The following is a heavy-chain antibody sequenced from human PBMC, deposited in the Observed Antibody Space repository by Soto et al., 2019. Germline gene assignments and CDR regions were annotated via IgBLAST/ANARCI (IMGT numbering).Heavy chain of an antibody. CDR3: ARVAGGLGGPTYNWFDP. V-gene: IGHV4-34*01. D-gene: IGHD1-26*01. Sequence: PETLSLTCAVYGGSFSGYYWSWIRQPPGKGLEWIGEINHSGSTNYNPSLKSRVTISVDTSKNQFSLKLSSVTAADTAVYYCARVAGGLGGPTYNWFDPWGQGTLVTVSS. CDR2: INHSGST. J-gene: IGHJ5*02. CDR1: GGSFSGYY.